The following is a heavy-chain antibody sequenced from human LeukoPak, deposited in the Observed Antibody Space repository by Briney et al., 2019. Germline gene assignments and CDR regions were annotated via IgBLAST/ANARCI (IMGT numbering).Heavy chain of an antibody. J-gene: IGHJ5*02. D-gene: IGHD5-12*01. CDR3: ARDAGNSGYGCDL. CDR2: INWNSGSI. V-gene: IGHV3-9*01. Sequence: PGRSLRLSCAASGFTFDDYAMHWVRQAPGKGLEWVSGINWNSGSIGYADSVKGRFTISRDNARNSLYLQMNSLRAEDTAMYYCARDAGNSGYGCDLWGQGTLVTVSS. CDR1: GFTFDDYA.